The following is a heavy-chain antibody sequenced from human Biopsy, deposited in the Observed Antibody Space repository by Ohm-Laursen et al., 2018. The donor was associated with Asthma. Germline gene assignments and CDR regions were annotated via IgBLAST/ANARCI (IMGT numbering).Heavy chain of an antibody. V-gene: IGHV1-58*01. J-gene: IGHJ4*01. CDR1: GVALSGYT. CDR2: IVFASGAT. CDR3: AAGRTSLQGESLI. D-gene: IGHD2/OR15-2a*01. Sequence: SVKVSCNASGVALSGYTFEWVRQARGLGLEWIAWIVFASGATNYAQNFQDRLTVTRDISAGSVSMELRSLSSTDTAVYYCAAGRTSLQGESLIWGQGTLVSVSS.